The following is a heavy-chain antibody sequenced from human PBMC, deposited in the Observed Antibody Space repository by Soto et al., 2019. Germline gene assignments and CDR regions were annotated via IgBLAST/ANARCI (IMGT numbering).Heavy chain of an antibody. CDR1: GFTFSSYA. J-gene: IGHJ6*02. V-gene: IGHV3-23*01. Sequence: EVQLLESGGGLVQPGGSLRLSCAASGFTFSSYAMSWVRQAPGKGLEWVSAISGSGGSTYYADSVKGRFTISRDNSKKTLYLQMNSLRAEDPSVYYCAKVKGRSYYDFWSGYYDYGMDVWCQGTTVTVSS. D-gene: IGHD3-3*01. CDR3: AKVKGRSYYDFWSGYYDYGMDV. CDR2: ISGSGGST.